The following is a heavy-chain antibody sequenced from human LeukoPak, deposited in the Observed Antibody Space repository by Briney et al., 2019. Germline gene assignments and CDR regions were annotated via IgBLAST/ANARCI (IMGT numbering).Heavy chain of an antibody. CDR2: ISVYNGNT. Sequence: ASVKVSCKASGYTFTSHHISWVRQAPGQGLEWMGWISVYNGNTNYAQKLQGRVTMATDTSTSTAYMELRSLRSDDTAVYYCARVRYCSSSSCYKWDNWFDPWGQGTLVAVSS. J-gene: IGHJ5*02. D-gene: IGHD2-2*02. CDR3: ARVRYCSSSSCYKWDNWFDP. V-gene: IGHV1-18*01. CDR1: GYTFTSHH.